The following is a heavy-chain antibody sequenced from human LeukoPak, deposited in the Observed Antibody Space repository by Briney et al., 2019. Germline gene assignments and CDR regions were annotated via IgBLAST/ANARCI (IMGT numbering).Heavy chain of an antibody. Sequence: GGSLRLSCAASGFTFNNYAMNWVRQAPGKGLEWVSAIGGSGSNTYYADSVKGRFTISRDNSKNTLYLQMNTLRAEDTAVYYCAKAAVPGTKYYFDYWGQGTLVTVSS. CDR2: IGGSGSNT. CDR1: GFTFNNYA. D-gene: IGHD2-8*01. CDR3: AKAAVPGTKYYFDY. V-gene: IGHV3-23*01. J-gene: IGHJ4*02.